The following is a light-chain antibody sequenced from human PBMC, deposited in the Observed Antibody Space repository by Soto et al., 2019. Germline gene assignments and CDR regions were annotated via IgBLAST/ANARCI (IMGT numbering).Light chain of an antibody. Sequence: EIVLTQSPGTLSLSPGERATLSCRASQSISGRSLAWYQQKPGQAPRLLIYGASSRATGIPDRCSGSGSGTDFTLTISRLEPEDFAVYYCQHYGSSPPITFGQGTRLEIK. V-gene: IGKV3-20*01. J-gene: IGKJ5*01. CDR2: GAS. CDR3: QHYGSSPPIT. CDR1: QSISGRS.